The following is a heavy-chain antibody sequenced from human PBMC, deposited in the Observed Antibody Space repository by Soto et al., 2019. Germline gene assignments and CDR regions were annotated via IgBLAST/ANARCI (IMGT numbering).Heavy chain of an antibody. Sequence: GASVKVSCKVSGYTLTELCMHSLRHAPGKGLEWMGGFDPEDGETIYAQKFQGRVTMTEDTSTDTAYMELSSLRSEDTAVYYCARLEGDYGVVGLRGQGTLVTRSS. D-gene: IGHD4-17*01. CDR3: ARLEGDYGVVGL. CDR2: FDPEDGET. J-gene: IGHJ4*02. V-gene: IGHV1-24*01. CDR1: GYTLTELC.